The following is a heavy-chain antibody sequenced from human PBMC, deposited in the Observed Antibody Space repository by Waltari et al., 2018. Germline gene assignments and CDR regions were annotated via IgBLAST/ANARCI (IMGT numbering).Heavy chain of an antibody. CDR1: GGSIRSSSYS. CDR2: IYYSGST. Sequence: QLQLQESGPGLVKPSETLSLTCPVSGGSIRSSSYSWGWIRQPPGKGLEWIGSIYYSGSTYYNPSLKSRVTISVDTSKNQFSLKLSSVTAADTAVYYCASTVYYDSSGWTYYFDYWGQGTLVTVSS. CDR3: ASTVYYDSSGWTYYFDY. V-gene: IGHV4-39*01. D-gene: IGHD3-22*01. J-gene: IGHJ4*02.